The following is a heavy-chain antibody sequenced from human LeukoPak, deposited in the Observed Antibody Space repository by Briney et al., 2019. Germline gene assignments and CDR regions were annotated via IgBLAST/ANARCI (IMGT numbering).Heavy chain of an antibody. Sequence: SQTLSLTCAISGDSVSSNSVAWNWFRQSPSIGLEWLGRTYYTSKWNNDYADYVQSRIAVNPDTSKKQFSLYLNSVTLEDTAVYYCARQASRRFDPWGQGTLVTVSS. CDR1: GDSVSSNSVA. CDR2: TYYTSKWNN. CDR3: ARQASRRFDP. J-gene: IGHJ5*02. V-gene: IGHV6-1*01.